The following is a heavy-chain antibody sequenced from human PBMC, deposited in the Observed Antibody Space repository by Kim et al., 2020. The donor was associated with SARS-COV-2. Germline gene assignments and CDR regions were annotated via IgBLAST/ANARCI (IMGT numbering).Heavy chain of an antibody. J-gene: IGHJ4*02. Sequence: SYIYYADSVKGRFTISRDNAKNSLYLQMNSLRAEDTAVYYCARQVGATDYWGQGTLVTVSS. CDR3: ARQVGATDY. V-gene: IGHV3-21*01. CDR2: SYI. D-gene: IGHD1-26*01.